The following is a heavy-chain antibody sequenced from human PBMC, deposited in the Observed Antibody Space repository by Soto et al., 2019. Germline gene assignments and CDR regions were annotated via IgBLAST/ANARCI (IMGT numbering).Heavy chain of an antibody. J-gene: IGHJ4*02. D-gene: IGHD3-3*01. CDR2: ISRSGGST. V-gene: IGHV3-23*01. CDR3: AKKVNETLYDFWSGPPFFDS. CDR1: GFTFSSYA. Sequence: EVQLLESGGGVVQPGGSLRLSCVASGFTFSSYAVTWVRQAPGKGLEWVSVISRSGGSTYYADSVKGRFTISRDNSKDTLYLQMNRLRAEDTAVYYCAKKVNETLYDFWSGPPFFDSWGQGTLVTVSS.